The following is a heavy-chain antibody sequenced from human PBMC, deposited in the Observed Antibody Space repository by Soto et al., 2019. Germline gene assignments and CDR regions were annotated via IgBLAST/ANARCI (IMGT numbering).Heavy chain of an antibody. CDR2: ISYDGSNK. CDR3: ARGRIAVAGRKQFDY. Sequence: PGGSLRLSCAASGFTFSSYGMHWVRQAPGKGLEWVAVISYDGSNKYYADSVKGRFTISRDNSKNTLYLQMNSLRAADTAVYYCARGRIAVAGRKQFDYWGQGTLVTVSS. V-gene: IGHV3-30*03. J-gene: IGHJ4*02. CDR1: GFTFSSYG. D-gene: IGHD6-19*01.